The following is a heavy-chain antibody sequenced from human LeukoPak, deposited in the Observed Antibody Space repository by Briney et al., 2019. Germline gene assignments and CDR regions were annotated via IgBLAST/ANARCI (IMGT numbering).Heavy chain of an antibody. Sequence: GASVKVSCKASGYTFTSYDINWVRQATGQRLEWMGWMNPNSGNTGYAQKFQGRVTMTRNTSISTAYMELSSLRSEDTAVYYCARVEVREMATNSDYLGQGTLVTVCS. CDR2: MNPNSGNT. J-gene: IGHJ4*02. CDR1: GYTFTSYD. CDR3: ARVEVREMATNSDY. D-gene: IGHD5-24*01. V-gene: IGHV1-8*01.